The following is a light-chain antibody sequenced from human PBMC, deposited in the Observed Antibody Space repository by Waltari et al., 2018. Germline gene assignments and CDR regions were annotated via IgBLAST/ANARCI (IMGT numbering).Light chain of an antibody. CDR1: NIGSKD. J-gene: IGLJ2*01. Sequence: SYELTQPLSVSVALGQTARITCGGNNIGSKDVHWYQQQPGLAPVLVIYRDSNRPSGIPERLSGSNSGNTATLTISRAQAGDEADYYCQVWDSSIVIFGGGTKLTVL. CDR3: QVWDSSIVI. V-gene: IGLV3-9*01. CDR2: RDS.